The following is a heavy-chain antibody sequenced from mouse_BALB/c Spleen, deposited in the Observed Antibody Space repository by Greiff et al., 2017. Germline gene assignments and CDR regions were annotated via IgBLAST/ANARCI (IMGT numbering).Heavy chain of an antibody. Sequence: EVQGVESGGDLVKPGGSLKLSCAASGFTFSSYGMSWVRQTPDKRLEWVATISSGGSYTYYPDSVTGRFTISRDNAKNTLYLQMSSLKSEDTAMYYCARQRWYGLDYWGQGTTLTVSS. CDR1: GFTFSSYG. CDR3: ARQRWYGLDY. D-gene: IGHD1-1*02. CDR2: ISSGGSYT. J-gene: IGHJ2*01. V-gene: IGHV5-6*01.